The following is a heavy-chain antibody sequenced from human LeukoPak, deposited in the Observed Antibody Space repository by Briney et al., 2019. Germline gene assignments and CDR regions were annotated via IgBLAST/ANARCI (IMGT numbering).Heavy chain of an antibody. CDR1: GYTFTSYD. CDR3: AKDGANKVRGVHYFYMDV. CDR2: INPNSGGT. Sequence: ASVKVSCKASGYTFTSYDINWVRQAPGQGLEWVGRINPNSGGTNYAQKFQGRVTMTRDTSISTAYMELSSLRSDDTAVYYCAKDGANKVRGVHYFYMDVWGKGTTVTVSS. V-gene: IGHV1-2*06. J-gene: IGHJ6*03. D-gene: IGHD3-10*01.